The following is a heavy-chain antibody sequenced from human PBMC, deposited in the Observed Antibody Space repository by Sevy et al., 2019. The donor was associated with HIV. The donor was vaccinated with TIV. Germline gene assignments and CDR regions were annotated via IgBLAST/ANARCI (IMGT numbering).Heavy chain of an antibody. Sequence: ASVKVSCKASGGTFSSYAISWVRQAPGQGLEWMGGIIPIFGTANYAQKFQGRVTITADKSTSTAYMELSSLRSEDTAVYYCASASLSGGSRNWFDPWGQGTLVTVSS. CDR3: ASASLSGGSRNWFDP. D-gene: IGHD2-15*01. CDR2: IIPIFGTA. CDR1: GGTFSSYA. V-gene: IGHV1-69*06. J-gene: IGHJ5*02.